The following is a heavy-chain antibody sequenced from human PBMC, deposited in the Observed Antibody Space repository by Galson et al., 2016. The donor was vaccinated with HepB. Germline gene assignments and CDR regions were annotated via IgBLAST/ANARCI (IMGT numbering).Heavy chain of an antibody. CDR2: HSYTGLYQ. CDR3: TKQVAEGGLGDT. J-gene: IGHJ5*02. D-gene: IGHD2-15*01. Sequence: SPRLPCAASGFVFNNYGMHWVRQAPGMGLEGVAGHSYTGLYQYYPVSLMGRFTVSRDNSKSIMYLQMDSLRPDDTAVYYCTKQVAEGGLGDTWGQGTVVTVSS. V-gene: IGHV3-30*18. CDR1: GFVFNNYG.